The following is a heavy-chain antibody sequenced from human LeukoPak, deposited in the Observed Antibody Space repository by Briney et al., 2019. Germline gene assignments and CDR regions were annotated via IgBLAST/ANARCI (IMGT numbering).Heavy chain of an antibody. CDR2: ISHSGGT. CDR1: GGSFIDSY. CDR3: ARDAYSFGRGFDP. Sequence: KPSETLSLTCSVDGGSFIDSYWIWIRQSPEMGLQWIGEISHSGGTNYHPSLKSRLTMSVDTSKNQFSLKLTSVTAADSAVYYCARDAYSFGRGFDPWGQGTLVTVSS. V-gene: IGHV4-34*01. D-gene: IGHD3-3*01. J-gene: IGHJ5*02.